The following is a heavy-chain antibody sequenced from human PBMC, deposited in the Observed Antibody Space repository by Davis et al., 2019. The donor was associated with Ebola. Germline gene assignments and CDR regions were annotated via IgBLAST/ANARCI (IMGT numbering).Heavy chain of an antibody. CDR2: LYNGVTT. CDR1: GFSVSSNY. CDR3: ARGPSTLHYYGGNSLDF. V-gene: IGHV3-53*01. J-gene: IGHJ4*02. D-gene: IGHD4-23*01. Sequence: GESLKISCATSGFSVSSNYISWVRQAPGKGLEWVSFLYNGVTTYYADSVEGRFTISRDNSKSTLYLQMNSLRADDTAVYFCARGPSTLHYYGGNSLDFWGQGTLVTVSS.